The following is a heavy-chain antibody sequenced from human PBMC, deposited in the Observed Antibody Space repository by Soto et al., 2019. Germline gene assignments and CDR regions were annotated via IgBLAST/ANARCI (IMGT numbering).Heavy chain of an antibody. CDR2: IIPIFGTA. CDR3: ALGELAYCGGDCYPCGY. J-gene: IGHJ4*02. CDR1: GGTFSSYA. D-gene: IGHD2-21*02. Sequence: QVQLVQSGAEVKKPGSSVKVSCKASGGTFSSYAISWVRQAPGQGLEWMGGIIPIFGTANNAQKSQGRVTITADESTSTAYMELSSLRSEDTAVYYCALGELAYCGGDCYPCGYWGQGTLVTVSS. V-gene: IGHV1-69*01.